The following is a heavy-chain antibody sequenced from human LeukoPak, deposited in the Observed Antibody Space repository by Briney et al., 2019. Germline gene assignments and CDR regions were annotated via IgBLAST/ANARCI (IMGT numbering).Heavy chain of an antibody. Sequence: GESLKISCKGSGYSFTSYWIGWVRQMPGKGLEWMGIIYPGDSDTRYSPSFQGQVTISADESISTAYLQWSSLKASDTAMYYCARQNWNDVDYFDYWGQGTLVTVSS. D-gene: IGHD1-1*01. CDR3: ARQNWNDVDYFDY. CDR2: IYPGDSDT. J-gene: IGHJ4*02. V-gene: IGHV5-51*01. CDR1: GYSFTSYW.